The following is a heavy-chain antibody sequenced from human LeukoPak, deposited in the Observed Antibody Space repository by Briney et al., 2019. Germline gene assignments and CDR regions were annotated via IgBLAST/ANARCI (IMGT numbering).Heavy chain of an antibody. J-gene: IGHJ4*02. D-gene: IGHD3-22*01. V-gene: IGHV1-2*02. CDR2: INPNSGGT. Sequence: EASVKVSCKASGYTFTGYYMHWVRQAPGQGLEWMGWINPNSGGTNYAQKFQGRVTMTRDTSISTAYMELSRLRSDDTALYYCARDRRYYDSSGYYHYWGQGTLVTVSS. CDR3: ARDRRYYDSSGYYHY. CDR1: GYTFTGYY.